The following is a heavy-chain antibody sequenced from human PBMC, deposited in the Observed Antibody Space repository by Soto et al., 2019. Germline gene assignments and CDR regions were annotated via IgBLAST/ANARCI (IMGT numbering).Heavy chain of an antibody. V-gene: IGHV1-69*01. J-gene: IGHJ1*01. D-gene: IGHD3-22*01. Sequence: QVQLVQSGAEVKKPGSSVMVSCKASGGTFSSYAISWVRQAPEQGLEWMGGIIPIFGTANYAQKFQGRVTITAEESTSTAYMELSSLRSEDTAVYYCASPPPYYYDSSGYYGYFQHWGQGTLVTVSS. CDR1: GGTFSSYA. CDR2: IIPIFGTA. CDR3: ASPPPYYYDSSGYYGYFQH.